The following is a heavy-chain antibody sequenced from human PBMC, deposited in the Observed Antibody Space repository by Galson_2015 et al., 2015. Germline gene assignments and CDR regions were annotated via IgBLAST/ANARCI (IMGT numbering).Heavy chain of an antibody. CDR3: AKDRERRSGWFGYFDL. CDR2: ISWDGGST. CDR1: GFTFDDYT. Sequence: SLRLSCAASGFTFDDYTMHWVRQAPGKGLEWVSLISWDGGSTYYADSVKGRFTISRGNSKNSLYLQMNSLRTEDTALYYCAKDRERRSGWFGYFDLWGRGTLVTVSS. J-gene: IGHJ2*01. D-gene: IGHD6-19*01. V-gene: IGHV3-43*01.